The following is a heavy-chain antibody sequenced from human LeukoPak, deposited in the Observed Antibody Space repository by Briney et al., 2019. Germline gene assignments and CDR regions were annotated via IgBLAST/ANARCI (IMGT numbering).Heavy chain of an antibody. D-gene: IGHD6-19*01. Sequence: SETLSLTCAVYGGSFSGYYWSWIRQPPGKGLEWIGEINHSGSTNYNPSLKSRVTISVDTSKNQFSLKLSSVTAADTAVYYCARGRGSGWPFYYYYYYMDVWGKGTTVTVSS. CDR3: ARGRGSGWPFYYYYYYMDV. CDR1: GGSFSGYY. J-gene: IGHJ6*03. CDR2: INHSGST. V-gene: IGHV4-34*01.